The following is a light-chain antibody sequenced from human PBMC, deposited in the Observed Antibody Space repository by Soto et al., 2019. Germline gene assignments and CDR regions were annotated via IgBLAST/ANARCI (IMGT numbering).Light chain of an antibody. CDR3: QQYNNSPPYT. Sequence: EILMTQSPATLSVSPGERATLSCRASQSVSSNLAWYQQKPGQAPRLLIYGASSRATGIPARFSGSGSGTEFTLTISSLQPEDFAVYYCQQYNNSPPYTFGQGTKLEIK. CDR2: GAS. V-gene: IGKV3-15*01. CDR1: QSVSSN. J-gene: IGKJ2*01.